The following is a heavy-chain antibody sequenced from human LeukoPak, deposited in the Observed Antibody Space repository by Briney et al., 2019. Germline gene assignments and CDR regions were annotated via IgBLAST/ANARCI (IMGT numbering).Heavy chain of an antibody. D-gene: IGHD6-19*01. Sequence: GSSVKVSCKASGGTFSSYAISWVRQAPGQGLERMGGIIPIFGTANYAQKFQGRVTITADKSTSTAYVELSSLRSEDTAVYYCARDGGSGWYDYWGQGTLVTVSS. CDR1: GGTFSSYA. CDR2: IIPIFGTA. CDR3: ARDGGSGWYDY. J-gene: IGHJ4*02. V-gene: IGHV1-69*06.